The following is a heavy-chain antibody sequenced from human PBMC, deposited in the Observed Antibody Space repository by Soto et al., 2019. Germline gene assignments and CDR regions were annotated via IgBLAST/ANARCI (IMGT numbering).Heavy chain of an antibody. CDR1: GFTFSSCA. CDR2: ISGGGGST. CDR3: AKAGLLRIYFY. Sequence: GGSLRLCCAASGFTFSSCAMSWVRQAPGKGLEWVSAISGGGGSTYYADSVKGRFTISRDNSKNTLYLQMNSLRAEDTAVYYCAKAGLLRIYFYWGQGTLVTVSS. V-gene: IGHV3-23*01. J-gene: IGHJ4*02. D-gene: IGHD2-15*01.